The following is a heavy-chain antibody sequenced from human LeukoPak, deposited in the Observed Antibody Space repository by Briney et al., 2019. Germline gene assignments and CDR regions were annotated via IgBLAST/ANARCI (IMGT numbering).Heavy chain of an antibody. CDR2: ISSSGGST. D-gene: IGHD3-9*01. Sequence: GGTLRLSCAASGFTFSSYGMSWVRQAPGKGLEWVSAISSSGGSTYYADSVEGRFTISRDNSKNTLYLQMNSLRADDTAVYYCVKDHGWLLYSWGQGTLVTVSS. CDR1: GFTFSSYG. CDR3: VKDHGWLLYS. J-gene: IGHJ4*02. V-gene: IGHV3-23*01.